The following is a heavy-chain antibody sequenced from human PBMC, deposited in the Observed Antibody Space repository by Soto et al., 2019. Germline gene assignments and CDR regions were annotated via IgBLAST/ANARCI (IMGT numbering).Heavy chain of an antibody. CDR1: GYTFTSYY. Sequence: GASVKVSCKASGYTFTSYYMHWVRQAPGQGLEWMGIINPSGGSTSYAQKFQGRVTMTRDTSTSTVYMELSSLRSEDTAVYYCARVWHYGDPYDAFDIWGQGTMVTVSS. V-gene: IGHV1-46*03. CDR3: ARVWHYGDPYDAFDI. D-gene: IGHD4-17*01. CDR2: INPSGGST. J-gene: IGHJ3*02.